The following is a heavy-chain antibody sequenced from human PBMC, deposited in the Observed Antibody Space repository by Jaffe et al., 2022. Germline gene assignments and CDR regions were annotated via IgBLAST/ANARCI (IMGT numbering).Heavy chain of an antibody. Sequence: QVQLQESGPGLVKPSGTLSLTCAVSGGSISSSNWWSWIRQPPGKGLEWIGEIYHSGSTNYNPSLKSRVTISVDKSKNQFSLKLSSVTAADTAVYYCARNDPTSDILTGYHLAPKGAFDPWGQGTLVTVSS. CDR2: IYHSGST. J-gene: IGHJ5*02. CDR3: ARNDPTSDILTGYHLAPKGAFDP. CDR1: GGSISSSNW. V-gene: IGHV4-4*02. D-gene: IGHD3-9*01.